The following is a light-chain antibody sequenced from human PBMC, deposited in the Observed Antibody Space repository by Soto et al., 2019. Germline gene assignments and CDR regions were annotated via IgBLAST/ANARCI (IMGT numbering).Light chain of an antibody. V-gene: IGKV3-20*01. J-gene: IGKJ1*01. Sequence: EVGLTQSPGTLPLSPGERATLSCRASQSVSSVYLAWYQQRPGQAPSLLMYGASSRATGTPERFSGSGSGTDFTLTISRLEPEDFAVYYCQQYGSSPRTFGQGTKVDIK. CDR2: GAS. CDR1: QSVSSVY. CDR3: QQYGSSPRT.